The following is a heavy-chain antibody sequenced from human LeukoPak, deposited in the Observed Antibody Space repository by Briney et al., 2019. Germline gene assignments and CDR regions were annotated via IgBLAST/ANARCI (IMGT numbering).Heavy chain of an antibody. Sequence: GGSLRLSCAASGFTFSSYSMNWVRQAPGKGLEWVSSISSSSSYIYYADSVKGRFTISRDNSKNTLYLQMNSLRAEDTAVYYCAKPGGYYLEEFDYWGQGTLVTVSS. CDR1: GFTFSSYS. CDR3: AKPGGYYLEEFDY. D-gene: IGHD3-22*01. CDR2: ISSSSSYI. J-gene: IGHJ4*02. V-gene: IGHV3-21*04.